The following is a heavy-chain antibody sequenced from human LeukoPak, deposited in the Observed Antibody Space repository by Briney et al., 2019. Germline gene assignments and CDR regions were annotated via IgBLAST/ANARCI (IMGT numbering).Heavy chain of an antibody. V-gene: IGHV4-61*01. J-gene: IGHJ6*02. D-gene: IGHD3-22*01. CDR2: IYYSGST. CDR3: ATTFYGSSFGDYYGMDV. Sequence: SETLSLTCTVSGGSVSSGSYYWSWIRQPPGKGLEWIGYIYYSGSTNYNPSLKSRVSMSVDTSKNQFSLKLSSVTAADTAVYYCATTFYGSSFGDYYGMDVWGQGTTVTVSS. CDR1: GGSVSSGSYY.